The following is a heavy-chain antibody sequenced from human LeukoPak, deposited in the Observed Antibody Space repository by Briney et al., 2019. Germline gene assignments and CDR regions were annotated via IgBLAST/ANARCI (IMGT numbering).Heavy chain of an antibody. CDR3: AREGSGSYYIPPFDY. D-gene: IGHD3-10*01. V-gene: IGHV3-74*01. J-gene: IGHJ4*02. Sequence: PGGSLRLSCAAPGFTFSSYWMHWVRQAPGKGLAWVSRINTDGSSTSYADSVKGRFTISRDNAKNTLYLQKNSLRAEDTAVYYCAREGSGSYYIPPFDYWGQGTLVTVSS. CDR2: INTDGSST. CDR1: GFTFSSYW.